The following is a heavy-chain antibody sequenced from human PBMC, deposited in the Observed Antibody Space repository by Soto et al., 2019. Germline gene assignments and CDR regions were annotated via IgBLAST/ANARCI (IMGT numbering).Heavy chain of an antibody. CDR2: IWYDGSNK. CDR3: ARDRRPSAGYFDY. CDR1: GFTFSSYG. Sequence: GGSLRLSCAASGFTFSSYGMHWVRQAPGKGLGWVAVIWYDGSNKYYADSVKGRFTISRDNSKNTLYLQMNSLRAEDTAVYYCARDRRPSAGYFDYWGQGTLVTVSS. J-gene: IGHJ4*02. D-gene: IGHD6-6*01. V-gene: IGHV3-33*01.